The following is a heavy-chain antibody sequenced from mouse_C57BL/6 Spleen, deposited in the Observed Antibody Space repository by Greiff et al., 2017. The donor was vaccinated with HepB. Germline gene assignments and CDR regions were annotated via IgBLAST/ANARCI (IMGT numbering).Heavy chain of an antibody. CDR1: GYTFTSYW. Sequence: QVQLQQPGAELVMPGASVKLSCKASGYTFTSYWMHWVKQRPGQGLEWIGEIDPSDSYTNYNQKFKGKSTLTVDKSSSTAYMQLSSLTSEDSAVYYCARSGTGDAMDDWGQGTSVTVSS. CDR2: IDPSDSYT. D-gene: IGHD4-1*01. CDR3: ARSGTGDAMDD. V-gene: IGHV1-69*01. J-gene: IGHJ4*01.